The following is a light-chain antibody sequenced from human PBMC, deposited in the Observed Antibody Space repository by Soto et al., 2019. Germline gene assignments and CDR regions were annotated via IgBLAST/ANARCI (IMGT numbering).Light chain of an antibody. V-gene: IGLV2-14*01. J-gene: IGLJ2*01. Sequence: HSALTQPASVSGSPGQSITISCTGTSSDVGGYNYVSWYQQYPGKAPKFMIYEVSFRPSGVSNRFSGSKSGNTASLTISGLQAEDEADYYCSSYTTSNTVIFGGGTKLTVL. CDR1: SSDVGGYNY. CDR2: EVS. CDR3: SSYTTSNTVI.